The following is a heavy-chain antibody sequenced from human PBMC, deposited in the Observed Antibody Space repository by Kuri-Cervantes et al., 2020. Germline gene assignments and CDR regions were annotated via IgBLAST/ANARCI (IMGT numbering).Heavy chain of an antibody. D-gene: IGHD3-22*01. CDR3: AREFPLHSSGYSR. CDR2: IIPNFGTA. Sequence: SVKVSCKASGYTFSSYAISWVRQAPGQGLEWMGGIIPNFGTANYAQKLQGRVTITADESTSTAYMELSSLRSEDTAVYYCAREFPLHSSGYSRWGQGTLVTVSS. CDR1: GYTFSSYA. J-gene: IGHJ4*02. V-gene: IGHV1-69*13.